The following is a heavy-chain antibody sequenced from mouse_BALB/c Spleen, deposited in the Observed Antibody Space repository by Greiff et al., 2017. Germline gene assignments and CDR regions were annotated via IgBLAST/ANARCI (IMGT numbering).Heavy chain of an antibody. D-gene: IGHD4-1*01. CDR3: TIGWDGAMDY. CDR1: GYTFTSCW. V-gene: IGHV1S16*01. Sequence: QVQLQQPGAELVKPGASVKLSCKASGYTFTSCWMHWVKLRPGQGFEWIGEINPSNGGTNYNEKFKRKATLTVDKSSSTAYMQLSSLTSEDSAVYYCTIGWDGAMDYWGQGTSVTVSS. CDR2: INPSNGGT. J-gene: IGHJ4*01.